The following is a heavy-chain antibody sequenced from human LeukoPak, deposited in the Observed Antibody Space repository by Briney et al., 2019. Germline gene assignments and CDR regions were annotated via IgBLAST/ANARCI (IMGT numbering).Heavy chain of an antibody. V-gene: IGHV3-43D*03. CDR1: GFTFDDYA. J-gene: IGHJ6*03. D-gene: IGHD1-1*01. CDR2: ISWDGGST. CDR3: AREHYFYHMDG. Sequence: GGSLRLSCAASGFTFDDYAMHWVRQAPGKGLEWVSLISWDGGSTYYADSVKGRFTISRDNAENSLYLQMNSLRAEDTAVYYCAREHYFYHMDGWGEGTTVTVSS.